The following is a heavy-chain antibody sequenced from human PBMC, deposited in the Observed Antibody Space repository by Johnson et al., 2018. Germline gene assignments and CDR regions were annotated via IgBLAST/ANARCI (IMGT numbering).Heavy chain of an antibody. Sequence: VQLVQSGGGVVQPGRSLRLSCAASGFTFSSYGMHWVRQAPGKGLEWVAVISYDGSNKYYADSVKGRFTISRDNSKNTLYLQMNSLRAEDTAVYYCARSQAVQHWGQGTLVTVSS. CDR1: GFTFSSYG. V-gene: IGHV3-30*03. CDR2: ISYDGSNK. J-gene: IGHJ1*01. CDR3: ARSQAVQH.